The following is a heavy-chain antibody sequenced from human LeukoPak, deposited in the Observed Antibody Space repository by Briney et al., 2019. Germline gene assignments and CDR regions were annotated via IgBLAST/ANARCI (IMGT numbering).Heavy chain of an antibody. CDR3: ARVDSSSWSEDY. CDR2: IYYSGST. Sequence: SETLSLTCTVSGGSISGYYWNWIRQPPGKGLEWIGYIYYSGSTNYNPSLKSRVTISVDTSKNQFSLKLSSVTAADTAVYYCARVDSSSWSEDYWGQGTLVTVSS. CDR1: GGSISGYY. J-gene: IGHJ4*02. D-gene: IGHD6-13*01. V-gene: IGHV4-59*01.